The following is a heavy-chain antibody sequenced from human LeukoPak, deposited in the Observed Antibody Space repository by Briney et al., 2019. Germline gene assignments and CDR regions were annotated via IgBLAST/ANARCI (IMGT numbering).Heavy chain of an antibody. Sequence: PGRSLRLSCAASGFTFSSYGMHWVRQAPGKGLEWVAVIWYDGSNKYYADSVKGRFTISRDNSKNTLYLQMNSLRAEDTAVYYCARDQGLRWQTPGGWFDPWGQGTLVTVSS. CDR2: IWYDGSNK. CDR1: GFTFSSYG. CDR3: ARDQGLRWQTPGGWFDP. D-gene: IGHD4-23*01. J-gene: IGHJ5*02. V-gene: IGHV3-30*19.